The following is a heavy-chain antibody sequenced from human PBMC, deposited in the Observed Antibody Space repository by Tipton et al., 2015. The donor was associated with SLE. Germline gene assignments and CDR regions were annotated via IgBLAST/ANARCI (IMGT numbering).Heavy chain of an antibody. CDR2: IYHSGST. Sequence: TLSLTCAVSGGFISGSSYFWGWIRQPPGKGLEWIGSIYHSGSTYYNPSLKSRVTVSVDTSKNEFSLKLKSVTAADTAVYYCANIRRQLGYFMDVWGKGTTVTVSS. J-gene: IGHJ6*03. CDR1: GGFISGSSYF. CDR3: ANIRRQLGYFMDV. D-gene: IGHD1-26*01. V-gene: IGHV4-39*07.